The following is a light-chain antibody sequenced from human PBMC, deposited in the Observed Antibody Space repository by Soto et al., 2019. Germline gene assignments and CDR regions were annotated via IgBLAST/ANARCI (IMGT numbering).Light chain of an antibody. J-gene: IGLJ3*02. CDR2: FND. Sequence: QSVLTQPPSASGTPGQRVSISCSGGRSNIRSNLVSWYQQLPGTAPKLLLYFNDQRPSGVPDRFSGSKSGTSASLAVSELQSEDEADYFCASWDDSLKGVLFGGGTKLTVL. CDR1: RSNIRSNL. V-gene: IGLV1-44*01. CDR3: ASWDDSLKGVL.